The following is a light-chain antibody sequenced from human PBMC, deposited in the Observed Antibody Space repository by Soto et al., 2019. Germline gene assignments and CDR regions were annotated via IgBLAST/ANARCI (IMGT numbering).Light chain of an antibody. CDR3: GTWDSSLSVVV. J-gene: IGLJ2*01. V-gene: IGLV1-51*01. CDR2: DSN. CDR1: SSNIGNNF. Sequence: QSVLTQPPSVSAAPGQKVTISCSKSSSNIGNNFVSWYQQLPGTAPKLLIYDSNKRPSGIPDRFSGSKSGTSDTLGITGLQTGDEADYYCGTWDSSLSVVVFGGGTKVTVL.